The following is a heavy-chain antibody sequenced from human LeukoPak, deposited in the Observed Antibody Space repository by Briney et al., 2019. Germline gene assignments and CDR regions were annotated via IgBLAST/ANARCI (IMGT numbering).Heavy chain of an antibody. Sequence: GRSLRLSCAASGFTFSSYAMHWVRQAPGKGLEWVAVISYDGSNKYYADSVKGRFTISRDNSKNTLYLQMNSLRAEDTAAYYCATHDSSGYFDYWGQGTLVTVSS. D-gene: IGHD3-22*01. CDR3: ATHDSSGYFDY. J-gene: IGHJ4*02. CDR1: GFTFSSYA. CDR2: ISYDGSNK. V-gene: IGHV3-30-3*01.